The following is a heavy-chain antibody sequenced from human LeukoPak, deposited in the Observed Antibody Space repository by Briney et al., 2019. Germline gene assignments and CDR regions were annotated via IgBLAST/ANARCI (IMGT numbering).Heavy chain of an antibody. CDR1: GYSISSTYY. J-gene: IGHJ4*02. CDR3: ARGDIYCSSTSCQRGFGY. D-gene: IGHD2-2*01. V-gene: IGHV4-30-4*08. Sequence: SETLSLTCTVSGYSISSTYYWSWIRQPPGKGLEWIGYIYYSGSTYYNPSLKSRVTISVDTSKNQFSLKLSSVTAADTAVYYCARGDIYCSSTSCQRGFGYWGQGTLVTVSS. CDR2: IYYSGST.